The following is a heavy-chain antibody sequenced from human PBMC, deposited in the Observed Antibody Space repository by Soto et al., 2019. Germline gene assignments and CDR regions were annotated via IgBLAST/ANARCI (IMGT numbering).Heavy chain of an antibody. J-gene: IGHJ6*02. CDR3: AKNGHPPYYYYGMDV. CDR2: ISGYNGDT. D-gene: IGHD2-8*01. V-gene: IGHV1-18*01. CDR1: GYSCTTYG. Sequence: QGLLVQSGAEVKQPGASVKVSCKASGYSCTTYGISWVRQAPGQGLEWMGWISGYNGDTNNAQKFQDRVTMTIDRSTTTAYLELRSLTSDDTAVYYCAKNGHPPYYYYGMDVWGQGTTVTVSS.